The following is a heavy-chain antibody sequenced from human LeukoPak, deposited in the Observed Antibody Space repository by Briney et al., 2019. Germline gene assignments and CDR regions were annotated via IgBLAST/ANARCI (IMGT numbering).Heavy chain of an antibody. CDR2: TSGSGGGT. CDR3: AKRQVVGDGGFDY. J-gene: IGHJ4*02. V-gene: IGHV3-23*01. CDR1: GLTFSSYA. D-gene: IGHD6-19*01. Sequence: PGGSLRLSCAASGLTFSSYAMSWVRQAPGKGLEWVSATSGSGGGTYYADSVKGRFTISRDNSKNTLYLQVNSLRAEDTAVYYCAKRQVVGDGGFDYWGQGTLVTVSS.